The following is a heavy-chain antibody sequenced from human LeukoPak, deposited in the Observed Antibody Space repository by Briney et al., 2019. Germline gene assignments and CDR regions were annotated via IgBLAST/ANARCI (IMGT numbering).Heavy chain of an antibody. CDR1: GITLSTYG. J-gene: IGHJ4*02. Sequence: GGSLRLSCVASGITLSTYGMNWVRQAPGKGLEWVANIKPGGGERYYVDSVKGRFTISRDNAKNSVDLQMYSLRVEDTAVYYCMRGGGDYWGQGTLVTVSS. D-gene: IGHD3-16*01. CDR3: MRGGGDY. V-gene: IGHV3-7*01. CDR2: IKPGGGER.